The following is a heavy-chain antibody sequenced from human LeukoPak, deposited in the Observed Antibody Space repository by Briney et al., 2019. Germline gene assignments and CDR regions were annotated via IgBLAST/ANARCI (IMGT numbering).Heavy chain of an antibody. CDR3: VRGDSGSYPGF. J-gene: IGHJ4*02. Sequence: GGSLRLSCAASGFTFSSHSMNWVRQAPGQGLEWDSDITSSSSTIHYADSVKGRFTVSRANAKNSLYLQMNTLRVEDTAVYSCVRGDSGSYPGFWGQGTLVTVSS. CDR2: ITSSSSTI. CDR1: GFTFSSHS. V-gene: IGHV3-48*04. D-gene: IGHD1-26*01.